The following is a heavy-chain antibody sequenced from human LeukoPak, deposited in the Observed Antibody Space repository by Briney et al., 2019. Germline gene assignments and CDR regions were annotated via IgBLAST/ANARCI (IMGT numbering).Heavy chain of an antibody. CDR2: IYHSGST. J-gene: IGHJ4*02. V-gene: IGHV4-38-2*01. D-gene: IGHD1-26*01. CDR1: GYSISIGYY. CDR3: ARRAYSGSRIAYFDY. Sequence: PSETLSLTCAVSGYSISIGYYWGWIRQPQGKGLDWIGIIYHSGSTYYNPSLKSRVTISVDTSKNQFSLKLSSVTAADTAVYYCARRAYSGSRIAYFDYWGQGTLVTVSS.